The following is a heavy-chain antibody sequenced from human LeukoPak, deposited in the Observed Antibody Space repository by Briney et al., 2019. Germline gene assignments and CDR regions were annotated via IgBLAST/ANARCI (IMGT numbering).Heavy chain of an antibody. CDR2: ISYDGSNK. V-gene: IGHV3-30*04. Sequence: GGSLRLSCAASGFTFSRYGMHWVRQAPGKGLEWVTAISYDGSNKYYADSVKCRFTISRDNSKNTLYVQMNSLRAEDTAVYYCAKEGYSRGYYSYYYMDVWGKGTTVTVSS. CDR1: GFTFSRYG. J-gene: IGHJ6*03. D-gene: IGHD6-13*01. CDR3: AKEGYSRGYYSYYYMDV.